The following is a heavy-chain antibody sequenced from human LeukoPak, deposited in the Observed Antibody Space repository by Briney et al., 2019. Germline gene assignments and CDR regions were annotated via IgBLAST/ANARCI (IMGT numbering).Heavy chain of an antibody. CDR1: GGSISSYY. V-gene: IGHV4-59*01. CDR2: ICYSGST. Sequence: SETLSLTCTVSGGSISSYYWSWIRQPPGKGLEWIGYICYSGSTNYNPSLKSRVTISVDTSKNQFSLKLSSVTAADTAVYYCARAGRYFDPDNAFDIWGQGTMVTVSS. CDR3: ARAGRYFDPDNAFDI. D-gene: IGHD3-9*01. J-gene: IGHJ3*02.